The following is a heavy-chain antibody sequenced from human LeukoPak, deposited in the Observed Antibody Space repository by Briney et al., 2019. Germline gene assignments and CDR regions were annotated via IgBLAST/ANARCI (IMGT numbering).Heavy chain of an antibody. D-gene: IGHD5-18*01. J-gene: IGHJ4*02. CDR3: AKDVAIQLWPTKYFDY. CDR1: GFTVSSNY. Sequence: PGGSLRLSCAASGFTVSSNYMSWVRQAPGKGLEWVSGIIDSGGSTYYADSVKGRFTISRDNSKNTLYLQMNSLRVEDTAVYYCAKDVAIQLWPTKYFDYWGQGTLVTVSS. CDR2: IIDSGGST. V-gene: IGHV3-23*01.